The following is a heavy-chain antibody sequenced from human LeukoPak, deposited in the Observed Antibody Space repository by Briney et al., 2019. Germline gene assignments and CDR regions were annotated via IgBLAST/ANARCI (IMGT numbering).Heavy chain of an antibody. CDR1: GFSFSSYA. J-gene: IGHJ4*02. D-gene: IGHD3-22*01. V-gene: IGHV3-21*04. Sequence: GGSLRLSCAASGFSFSSYAMTWVRQAPGKGLQWVSSITTTSDYIYYSDSVKGRFTISRDNAKNSLYLQMNSLRAEDTAVYYCARSYEYYYDSSGYYGYWGQGTLVTVSS. CDR3: ARSYEYYYDSSGYYGY. CDR2: ITTTSDYI.